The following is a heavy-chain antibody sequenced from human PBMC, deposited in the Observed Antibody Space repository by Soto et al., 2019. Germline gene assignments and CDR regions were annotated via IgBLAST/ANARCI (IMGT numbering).Heavy chain of an antibody. CDR3: ASALVSSVPRPSLY. J-gene: IGHJ4*02. CDR2: ISRDGST. V-gene: IGHV3-74*01. CDR1: GFTFSSYW. Sequence: PGGSLRLSCTASGFTFSSYWMHWVRQAPGKGLVWVSRISRDGSTAYADSVKGRFTISRDNAQNTLYLQMNSLRAEDTAVYYCASALVSSVPRPSLYWGQGTLVTVSS. D-gene: IGHD2-15*01.